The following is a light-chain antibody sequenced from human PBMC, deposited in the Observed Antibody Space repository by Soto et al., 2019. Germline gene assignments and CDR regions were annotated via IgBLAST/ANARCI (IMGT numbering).Light chain of an antibody. CDR3: QQSSNWPLVT. CDR2: NAF. Sequence: EIVLTQSPGTLSLSPGERATLSCRASQSVSSSYLAWYQQKPGQAPRLLIYNAFNRATGIPDRFSGSGSGTDFTLTISRLEPEDFAVYYCQQSSNWPLVTFGGGTKVEIK. J-gene: IGKJ4*01. CDR1: QSVSSSY. V-gene: IGKV3D-20*02.